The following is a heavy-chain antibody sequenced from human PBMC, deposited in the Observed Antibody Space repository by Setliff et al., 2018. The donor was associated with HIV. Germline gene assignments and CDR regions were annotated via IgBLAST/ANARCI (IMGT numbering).Heavy chain of an antibody. CDR1: GTNLDSFV. V-gene: IGHV1-69*10. CDR3: AGEYGAGFEH. D-gene: IGHD4-17*01. J-gene: IGHJ1*01. CDR2: IIPHLGLT. Sequence: GASVKVSCKASGTNLDSFVITWVRQAPGQGLEWMGGIIPHLGLTNYAHNFLGRVTVTADTSTNTAFMDLSSLRFDDTAVYYCAGEYGAGFEHWGRGTLVTVSS.